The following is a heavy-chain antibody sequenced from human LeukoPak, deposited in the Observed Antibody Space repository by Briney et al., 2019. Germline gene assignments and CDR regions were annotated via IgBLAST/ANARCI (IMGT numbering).Heavy chain of an antibody. V-gene: IGHV3-48*04. J-gene: IGHJ4*02. CDR3: VARGGWARFDY. CDR2: ITGDASTI. Sequence: GGSLRLSCAASGFTFSTYSMNWVRQAPGKGLEWISYITGDASTIYYADSVQGRFTISRDNAENSLFLQMTSLRVEDTAVYYCVARGGWARFDYWGQGALVTVSP. D-gene: IGHD6-19*01. CDR1: GFTFSTYS.